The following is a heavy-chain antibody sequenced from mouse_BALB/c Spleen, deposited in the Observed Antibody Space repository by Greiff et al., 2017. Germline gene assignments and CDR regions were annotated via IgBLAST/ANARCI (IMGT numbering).Heavy chain of an antibody. D-gene: IGHD2-3*01. CDR1: GFAFSSYD. Sequence: EVKVVESGGGLVKPGGSLKLSCAASGFAFSSYDMSWVRQTPEKRLEWVAYISSGGGSTYYPDTVKGRFTISRDNAKNTLYLQMSSLKSEDTAMYYCAREGEIYDGYYGAMDYWGQGTSVTVSS. CDR3: AREGEIYDGYYGAMDY. V-gene: IGHV5-12-1*01. CDR2: ISSGGGST. J-gene: IGHJ4*01.